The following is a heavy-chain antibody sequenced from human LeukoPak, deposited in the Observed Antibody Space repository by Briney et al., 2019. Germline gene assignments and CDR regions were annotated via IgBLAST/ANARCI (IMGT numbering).Heavy chain of an antibody. D-gene: IGHD3-22*01. CDR2: IRSKAYGGTT. CDR1: GFTFGDYA. CDR3: TSRYYYDSSGPYYYYYGMDV. V-gene: IGHV3-49*03. Sequence: GGSLRLSCTASGFTFGDYAMSRFRQTPGKGLEWVGFIRSKAYGGTTEYAASVKGRLTISRDDSKSIAYLQMNSLKTEDTAVYYCTSRYYYDSSGPYYYYYGMDVWGQGTTVTVSS. J-gene: IGHJ6*02.